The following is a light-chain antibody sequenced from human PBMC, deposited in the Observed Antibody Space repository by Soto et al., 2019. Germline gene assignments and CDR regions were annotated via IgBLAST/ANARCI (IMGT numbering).Light chain of an antibody. J-gene: IGKJ1*01. CDR3: HQYNDWRT. V-gene: IGKV3-15*01. CDR1: QSVSSN. Sequence: EIVMTQSPATLSVSPGERATLSCRASQSVSSNLAWYQQKPGQAPRLLIYDASARATGIPSRFSGSGSGTEFTLTINSLQSEDFAVYYCHQYNDWRTFGQGTKVDIK. CDR2: DAS.